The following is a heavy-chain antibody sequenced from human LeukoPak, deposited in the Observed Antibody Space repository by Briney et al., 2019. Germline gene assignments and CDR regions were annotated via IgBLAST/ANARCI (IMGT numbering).Heavy chain of an antibody. V-gene: IGHV5-51*01. CDR1: GYSFTSYW. CDR3: ARQIYDSSGYSVPPPCCAFDI. J-gene: IGHJ3*02. CDR2: IYPGDSDT. D-gene: IGHD3-22*01. Sequence: GESLKISCKGSGYSFTSYWIGWVRQMPGKGLEWMGIIYPGDSDTRYSPSFQGQVTISADKSISTAYLQWSSLKASDTAMYYCARQIYDSSGYSVPPPCCAFDIWGQGTMVTVSS.